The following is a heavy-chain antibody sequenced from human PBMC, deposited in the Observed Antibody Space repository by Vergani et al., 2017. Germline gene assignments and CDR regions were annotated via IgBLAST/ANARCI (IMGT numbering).Heavy chain of an antibody. CDR1: GGSISSGGYY. J-gene: IGHJ5*02. CDR3: AISVEQQHLNWCEA. V-gene: IGHV4-31*03. D-gene: IGHD6-13*01. CDR2: IYYSGST. Sequence: QVQLQESGPGLVTPSQTLSLTCTVSGGSISSGGYYWSWIRQHPGKGLEWIGYIYYSGSTYYNPSLKSRVTIAVDTSKNQFSRKLSYVTAADTAVYYCAISVEQQHLNWCEAWGQGTLVTVSS.